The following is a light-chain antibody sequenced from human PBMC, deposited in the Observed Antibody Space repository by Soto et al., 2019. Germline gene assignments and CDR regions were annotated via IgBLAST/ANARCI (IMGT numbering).Light chain of an antibody. CDR3: SSFTSSSPYV. CDR2: DVS. CDR1: SSDVGSYNR. J-gene: IGLJ1*01. Sequence: QSALTQPPSVSGSPGQSVTISCTGTSSDVGSYNRVSWYQQPPGTAPKLMIYDVSNRPSAVPDRFSGSKSGNTASLTISGLQPEDEADYYCSSFTSSSPYVFGTGTKLTVL. V-gene: IGLV2-18*02.